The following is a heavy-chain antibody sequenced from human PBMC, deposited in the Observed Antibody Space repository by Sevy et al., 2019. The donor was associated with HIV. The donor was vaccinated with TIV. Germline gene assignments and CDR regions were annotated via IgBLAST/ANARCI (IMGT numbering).Heavy chain of an antibody. CDR1: GFTFNNYV. Sequence: GGSLRLSCAASGFTFNNYVMNWVRQAPGKGLEWVSVISHGGGTTYYADSVKGRFTISRDDSKDTVYVEMNSQRAEDTAVYYCARRYLPSAPPALDYWGQGTLVTVSS. CDR3: ARRYLPSAPPALDY. J-gene: IGHJ4*02. CDR2: ISHGGGTT. D-gene: IGHD2-2*01. V-gene: IGHV3-23*01.